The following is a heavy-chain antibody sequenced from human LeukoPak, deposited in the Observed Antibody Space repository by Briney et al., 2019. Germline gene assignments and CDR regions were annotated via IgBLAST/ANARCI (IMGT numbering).Heavy chain of an antibody. CDR3: ARIRDNSGYYDY. Sequence: GGSLRPSCAASGFSFSSYSMHWVRQAPGKGLEWVSYISSSSSTIHYADSVKGRFTISRDNAKNSLYLQMNSLREEDTAVYYCARIRDNSGYYDYWGQGTVVTVSS. J-gene: IGHJ4*02. CDR1: GFSFSSYS. V-gene: IGHV3-48*02. D-gene: IGHD3-22*01. CDR2: ISSSSSTI.